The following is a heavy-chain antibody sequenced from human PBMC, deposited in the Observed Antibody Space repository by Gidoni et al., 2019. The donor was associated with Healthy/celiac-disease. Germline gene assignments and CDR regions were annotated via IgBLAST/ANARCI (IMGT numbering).Heavy chain of an antibody. CDR3: AKETFIVVVTATDY. D-gene: IGHD2-21*02. CDR1: GFPFSSYA. V-gene: IGHV3-23*01. J-gene: IGHJ4*02. CDR2: ISGRGGST. Sequence: EVRLLESGGGLVQPRGSLRRSCAASGFPFSSYARSGVRQAPGKGLGGVAAISGRGGSTYYADSVKGRFTISRDNSKNTLYLQMNSLRAEDTAVYYCAKETFIVVVTATDYWGQGTLVTVSS.